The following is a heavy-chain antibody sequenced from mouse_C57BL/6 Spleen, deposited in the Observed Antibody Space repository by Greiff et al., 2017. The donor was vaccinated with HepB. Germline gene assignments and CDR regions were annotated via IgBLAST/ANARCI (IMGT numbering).Heavy chain of an antibody. J-gene: IGHJ4*01. V-gene: IGHV1-82*01. Sequence: QVQLQQSGPELVKPGASVKISCKASGYAFSSSWMNWVKQRPGKGLEWIGRIYPGDGDTNYNGKFKGKATLTADKSSSTAYMQLSSLTSEDSAVYFCASSSFYAMDYWGQGTSVTVSS. CDR3: ASSSFYAMDY. CDR1: GYAFSSSW. D-gene: IGHD1-1*01. CDR2: IYPGDGDT.